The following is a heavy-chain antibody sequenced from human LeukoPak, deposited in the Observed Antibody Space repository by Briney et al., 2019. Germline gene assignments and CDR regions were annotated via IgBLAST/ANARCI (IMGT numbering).Heavy chain of an antibody. V-gene: IGHV4-34*01. D-gene: IGHD1-1*01. CDR3: ARGAGELEIDY. CDR2: INHSGST. J-gene: IGHJ4*02. CDR1: GGSFSGYY. Sequence: SETLSLTCAVYGGSFSGYYWSWIRQPPGKGLEWIGEINHSGSTNYNPSLKSRVTISVDRSKNQFSLKLSSVTAADTAVYYCARGAGELEIDYWGQGTLVTVSS.